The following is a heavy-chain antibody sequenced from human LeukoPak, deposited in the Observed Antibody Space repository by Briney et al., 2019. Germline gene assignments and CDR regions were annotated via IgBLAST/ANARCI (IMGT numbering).Heavy chain of an antibody. J-gene: IGHJ3*02. CDR2: IRPNSGGA. CDR1: GYTFTDYY. V-gene: IGHV1-2*02. CDR3: ATLKPGSFDI. Sequence: ASVKVSCKASGYTFTDYYIHWVRQVPGQGLQWMGWIRPNSGGAGSAKMFQGRVSMTRDTSISTAYMELSSLKSDDTAVYYCATLKPGSFDIWGQGTMVTVSS.